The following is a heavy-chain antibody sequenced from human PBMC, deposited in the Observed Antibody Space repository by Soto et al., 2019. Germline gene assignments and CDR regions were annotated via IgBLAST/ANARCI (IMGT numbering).Heavy chain of an antibody. J-gene: IGHJ4*02. CDR3: AHSRNLITEDAQVGDFDY. D-gene: IGHD3-10*01. Sequence: QITLKESGPTPEKPTQTLTLTCSFSGFSLNTDGEGVGWVRQPPGEALEWLALIYWDDDERYSPSLKTRLTITKDPSKNQVVLIMTNMDPVDTATYYCAHSRNLITEDAQVGDFDYWGQGTLVTVSS. V-gene: IGHV2-5*02. CDR2: IYWDDDE. CDR1: GFSLNTDGEG.